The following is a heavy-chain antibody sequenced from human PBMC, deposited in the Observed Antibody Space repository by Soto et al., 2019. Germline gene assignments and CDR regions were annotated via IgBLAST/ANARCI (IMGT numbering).Heavy chain of an antibody. D-gene: IGHD4-17*01. J-gene: IGHJ6*03. CDR1: GFTFSSYG. CDR3: ARVGRGSYGDYVYYYYYYMDV. CDR2: IWYDGSNK. V-gene: IGHV3-33*01. Sequence: GGSLRLSCAASGFTFSSYGMHWVRQAPGKGLEWVAVIWYDGSNKYYADSVKGRFTISRDNSKNTLYLQMNSLRAEDTAVYYCARVGRGSYGDYVYYYYYYMDVWGKGTTVTVSS.